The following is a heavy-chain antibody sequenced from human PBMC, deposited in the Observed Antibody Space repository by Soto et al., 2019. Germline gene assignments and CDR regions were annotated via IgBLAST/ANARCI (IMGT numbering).Heavy chain of an antibody. D-gene: IGHD6-19*01. CDR1: GFTFSGSA. CDR2: IRSKANSYAT. J-gene: IGHJ4*02. Sequence: GGSLRLSCAASGFTFSGSAMHWVRQASGKGLEWVGRIRSKANSYATAYAASVKGRFTISRDDSKNTAYLQMNSLRAEDTAVYYCARARVGRIAVAGTGDYWGQGTLVTVSS. CDR3: ARARVGRIAVAGTGDY. V-gene: IGHV3-73*01.